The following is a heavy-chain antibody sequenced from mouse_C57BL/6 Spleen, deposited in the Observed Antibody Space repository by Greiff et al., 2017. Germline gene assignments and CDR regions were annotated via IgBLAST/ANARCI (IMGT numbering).Heavy chain of an antibody. Sequence: VQLQQSGAELARPGASVKLSCKASGYTFTSYGISWVKQRTGQGLEWIGEIYPRSGNTYYNEKVKGKATLTADTSSSTAYMELRSLTSAGSAVYFCATVHYAMDYWGQGTSVTVSS. V-gene: IGHV1-81*01. CDR1: GYTFTSYG. CDR3: ATVHYAMDY. J-gene: IGHJ4*01. CDR2: IYPRSGNT.